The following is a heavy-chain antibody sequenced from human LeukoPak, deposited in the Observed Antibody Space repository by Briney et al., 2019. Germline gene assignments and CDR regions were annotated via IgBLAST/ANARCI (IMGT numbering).Heavy chain of an antibody. Sequence: GGSLRLSCAASGFTFSSYAMSWVRQAPGKGLEWVSGISGSGGSTYYADSVKGRFTISRDNSKNTLYLQMNSLRAEGTAVYYCAKYYYDSSGLHPPTYYFDYWGQGTLVTVSS. CDR2: ISGSGGST. CDR3: AKYYYDSSGLHPPTYYFDY. V-gene: IGHV3-23*01. D-gene: IGHD3-22*01. CDR1: GFTFSSYA. J-gene: IGHJ4*02.